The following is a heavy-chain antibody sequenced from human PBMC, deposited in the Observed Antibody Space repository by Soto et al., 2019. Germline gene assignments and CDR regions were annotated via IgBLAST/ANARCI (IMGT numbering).Heavy chain of an antibody. CDR2: ISAYNGNT. CDR3: ARGAEVGDYEYVWGSSLGAFDI. Sequence: QVQLVQSGAEVKKPGASVKFSCKASGYTFTSYGISWVRQAPGQGLEWMGWISAYNGNTNYAQKLQGRVTMTTDTSTSTAYRELRSLRSDDTAVYYCARGAEVGDYEYVWGSSLGAFDIWGQGTMVTVSS. D-gene: IGHD3-16*01. J-gene: IGHJ3*02. V-gene: IGHV1-18*04. CDR1: GYTFTSYG.